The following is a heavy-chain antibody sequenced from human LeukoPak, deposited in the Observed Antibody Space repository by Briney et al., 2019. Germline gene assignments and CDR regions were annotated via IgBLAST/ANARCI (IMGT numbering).Heavy chain of an antibody. V-gene: IGHV1-46*01. CDR2: ISPSGSST. Sequence: ASVKVSCKASGYTFTNYYMHWVRQAPGQGLEWMGIISPSGSSTTYAQKFQGRVTMTRDMSTTTVYMELSSLRSEDTAVYYCARVRDGYNDAYDIWGQGTMVTVPS. CDR3: ARVRDGYNDAYDI. CDR1: GYTFTNYY. D-gene: IGHD5-24*01. J-gene: IGHJ3*02.